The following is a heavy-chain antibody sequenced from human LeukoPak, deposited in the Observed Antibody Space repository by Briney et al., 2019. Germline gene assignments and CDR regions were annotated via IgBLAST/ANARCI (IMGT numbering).Heavy chain of an antibody. D-gene: IGHD1-26*01. CDR3: ARGSWAPRLVF. Sequence: PSETLSLTCAVYGESLNSYYWSWVRQPPGEGREWSGEIYESGTTYYNPSLNSGVTISMVPSNPAFSLSLRSVTAAATAVYLWARGSWAPRLVFWGRGPPVSVPS. CDR2: IYESGTT. CDR1: GESLNSYY. J-gene: IGHJ4*02. V-gene: IGHV4-34*01.